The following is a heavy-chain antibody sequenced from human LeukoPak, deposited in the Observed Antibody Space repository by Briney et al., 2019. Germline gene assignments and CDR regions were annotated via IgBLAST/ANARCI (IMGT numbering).Heavy chain of an antibody. CDR2: IYHSGST. J-gene: IGHJ4*02. CDR1: GGSISSYY. D-gene: IGHD4-23*01. V-gene: IGHV4-59*01. Sequence: ASETLSLTCTVSGGSISSYYWSWIRQPAGKGLEWIGYIYHSGSTNYNPSLKSRVTISVDTSKNQISLKLSSVTAADTAVYYCTRDTYGGDYWGQGTLVTVSS. CDR3: TRDTYGGDY.